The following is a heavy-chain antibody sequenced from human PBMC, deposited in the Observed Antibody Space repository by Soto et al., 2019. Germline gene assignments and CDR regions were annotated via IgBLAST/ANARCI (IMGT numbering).Heavy chain of an antibody. CDR2: ISSGSSTI. Sequence: EVQLVESGGGLVQPGGSLRLSCAASGFTFSSYNINWVRQAPGKGLQWVSYISSGSSTIYYADSVKGRFTISRDNAPNALDLQMNCLRAEDTAVYYCASRLLQAATSGMDVWGQGTTVTVSS. CDR3: ASRLLQAATSGMDV. CDR1: GFTFSSYN. V-gene: IGHV3-48*01. J-gene: IGHJ6*02. D-gene: IGHD2-15*01.